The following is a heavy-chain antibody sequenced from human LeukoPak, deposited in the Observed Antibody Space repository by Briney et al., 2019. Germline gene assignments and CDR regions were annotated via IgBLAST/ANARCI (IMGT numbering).Heavy chain of an antibody. J-gene: IGHJ4*02. CDR1: GFTFSWYW. CDR3: ARLGYSSSSIDY. CDR2: IKEDGSIK. V-gene: IGHV3-7*01. Sequence: GGSLRLSCAASGFTFSWYWMSWVRQAPGKGLEWVANIKEDGSIKYYVDSVKGRLTISRDNAKSSVYLQVNSLRAEDTALYYCARLGYSSSSIDYWGQGTLVTVSS. D-gene: IGHD6-13*01.